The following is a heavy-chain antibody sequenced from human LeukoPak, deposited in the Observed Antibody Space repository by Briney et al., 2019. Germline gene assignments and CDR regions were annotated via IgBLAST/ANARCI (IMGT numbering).Heavy chain of an antibody. CDR1: GFTFSDYY. CDR2: ISSSGSTI. J-gene: IGHJ5*02. V-gene: IGHV3-11*04. Sequence: GGSLRLSCAASGFTFSDYYMSWIRQAPGKGLEWVSYISSSGSTIYYVDSVKGRFTISRDNAKNSLYLQMNSLRAEDTAVYYCARVTVLLWFGDYNWFDPWGQGTLVTVSS. D-gene: IGHD3-10*01. CDR3: ARVTVLLWFGDYNWFDP.